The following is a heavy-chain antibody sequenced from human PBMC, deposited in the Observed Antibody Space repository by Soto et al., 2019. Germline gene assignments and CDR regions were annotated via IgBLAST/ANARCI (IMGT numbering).Heavy chain of an antibody. Sequence: EVQLVESGGGLVQPGGSLRLSCAASGFTFSSYWMHWVRQAPGKGLVWVSRINSDGSSTSYADSVKGRLTISRDNAKTTLYLQMHSLRAEDTAVYYCASGPNVTTYGLAFDIWGQGTMVTVSS. D-gene: IGHD4-4*01. CDR1: GFTFSSYW. CDR3: ASGPNVTTYGLAFDI. J-gene: IGHJ3*02. CDR2: INSDGSST. V-gene: IGHV3-74*01.